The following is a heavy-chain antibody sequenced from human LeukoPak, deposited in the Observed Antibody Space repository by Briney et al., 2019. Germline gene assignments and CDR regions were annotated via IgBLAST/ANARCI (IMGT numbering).Heavy chain of an antibody. D-gene: IGHD2-2*01. Sequence: GGSLRLSCAASGFTFSSYAMSWVRQAPGKGLEWVSAISGSGGSTYYADSVKGRFTISRDNSKNTLFLQMNSLRAEDTAIYYCAKDMGYCSSATCHGLDYWGQGTLVTVSS. CDR1: GFTFSSYA. V-gene: IGHV3-23*01. CDR3: AKDMGYCSSATCHGLDY. J-gene: IGHJ4*02. CDR2: ISGSGGST.